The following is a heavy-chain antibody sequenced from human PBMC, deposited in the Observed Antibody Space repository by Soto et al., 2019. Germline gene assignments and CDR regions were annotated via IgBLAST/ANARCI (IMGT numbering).Heavy chain of an antibody. CDR2: ISSSGTSI. CDR3: VREDYKYGLDV. D-gene: IGHD3-10*01. CDR1: EFTFSTYE. V-gene: IGHV3-48*03. Sequence: PGGSLGLSCIGFEFTFSTYEINWVRQAPGKGLEWLSYISSSGTSIYYADSVRGRFTISRDNAKNSLYLQMNSLRGDDTALYPCVREDYKYGLDVWGQGTTFTVS. J-gene: IGHJ6*01.